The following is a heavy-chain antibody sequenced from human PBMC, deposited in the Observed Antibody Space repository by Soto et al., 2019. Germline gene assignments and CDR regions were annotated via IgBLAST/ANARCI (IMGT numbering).Heavy chain of an antibody. CDR2: IYYSGST. Sequence: ASETLSLTCTVSGGSVSSGSCYLSWIRQPPGKGLEWIGYIYYSGSTNYNPSLKSRVTISVDTSKNQFSLKLSSVTAADTAVYYCARDSDYHGGMDVRGQGSTVIVS. V-gene: IGHV4-61*01. CDR3: ARDSDYHGGMDV. CDR1: GGSVSSGSCY. J-gene: IGHJ6*02. D-gene: IGHD1-26*01.